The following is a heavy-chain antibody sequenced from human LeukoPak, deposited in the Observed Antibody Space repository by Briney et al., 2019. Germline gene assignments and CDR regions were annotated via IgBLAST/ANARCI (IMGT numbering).Heavy chain of an antibody. V-gene: IGHV4-31*03. CDR3: ARCPGWFDP. Sequence: SETLSLTCSVSGGSISSGGYYWSWIRQHPGKGLEWTGYIYYSGNTYYNSSLKSRITISVDTSKDQFSLNLTSVTAADTAVYYCARCPGWFDPWGQGTLVTVSS. CDR2: IYYSGNT. CDR1: GGSISSGGYY. J-gene: IGHJ5*02.